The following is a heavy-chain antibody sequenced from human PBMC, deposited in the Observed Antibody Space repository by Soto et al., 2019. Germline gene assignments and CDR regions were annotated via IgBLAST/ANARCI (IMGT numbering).Heavy chain of an antibody. CDR2: IRASGGST. V-gene: IGHV3-23*01. CDR3: AKGGYTSPFDY. J-gene: IGHJ4*02. CDR1: GFTFSSYS. Sequence: PGGSLRLSCAASGFTFSSYSMTWVRLPPGKGLEWVSTIRASGGSTYYADSVKGRFTISRDNSKDTLYLQMNSLRAEDTAIYYCAKGGYTSPFDYWGQGTLVTVSS. D-gene: IGHD6-13*01.